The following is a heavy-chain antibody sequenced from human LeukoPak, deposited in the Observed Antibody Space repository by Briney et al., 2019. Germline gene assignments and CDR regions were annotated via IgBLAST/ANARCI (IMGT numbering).Heavy chain of an antibody. D-gene: IGHD6-13*01. V-gene: IGHV4-4*07. CDR1: GGSISSHD. Sequence: SETLSLTCTVSGGSISSHDWTWIRQPAGKGLEWIGRIYISGSPNYNPSFESRVTMSVDTSRNQFSLKLSSVTAADTAVYYCARVSGSWYQDWYFDRWGRGTLVTVSS. CDR3: ARVSGSWYQDWYFDR. J-gene: IGHJ2*01. CDR2: IYISGSP.